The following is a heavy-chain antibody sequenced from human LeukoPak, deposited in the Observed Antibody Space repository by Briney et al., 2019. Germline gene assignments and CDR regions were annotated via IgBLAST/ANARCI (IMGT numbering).Heavy chain of an antibody. CDR1: GGTFSSYA. V-gene: IGHV1-3*01. Sequence: ASVKVSCKASGGTFSSYAMHWVRQAPGQRLEWMGWINAGNGNTKYSQKFQGRVTITRDTSASTAYMELSSLRSEDTAVYYCARIGVVVPAAPRYYYYYYGMDVWGQGTTVTVSS. CDR3: ARIGVVVPAAPRYYYYYYGMDV. D-gene: IGHD2-2*01. CDR2: INAGNGNT. J-gene: IGHJ6*02.